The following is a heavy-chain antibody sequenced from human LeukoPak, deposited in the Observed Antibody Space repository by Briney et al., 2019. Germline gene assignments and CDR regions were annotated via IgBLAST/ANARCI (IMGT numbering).Heavy chain of an antibody. CDR2: IYFSGST. D-gene: IGHD4-17*01. Sequence: SETLSLTCAVSGGSISSYYWSWIRRPPGKGLESSGYIYFSGSTNYNPSLTSRVTLSVDTSKNQFSLKLSSVTAAGTAGLFRAGENTVITGGDWFDPWGQGTPVTVSS. CDR1: GGSISSYY. V-gene: IGHV4-59*01. J-gene: IGHJ5*02. CDR3: AGENTVITGGDWFDP.